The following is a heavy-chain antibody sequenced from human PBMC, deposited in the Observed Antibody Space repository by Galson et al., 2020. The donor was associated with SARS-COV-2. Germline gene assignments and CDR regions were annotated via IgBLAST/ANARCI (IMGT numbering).Heavy chain of an antibody. J-gene: IGHJ6*02. CDR3: ARVASYYYGMDV. D-gene: IGHD5-12*01. V-gene: IGHV3-33*01. CDR1: GFTFSSYG. CDR2: IWYDGSNK. Sequence: SLKISCAASGFTFSSYGMHWVRQAPGKGLEWVAVIWYDGSNKYYADSVKGRFTISRDNSKNTLYLQMNSLRAEDTAVYYCARVASYYYGMDVWGQGTTVTVSS.